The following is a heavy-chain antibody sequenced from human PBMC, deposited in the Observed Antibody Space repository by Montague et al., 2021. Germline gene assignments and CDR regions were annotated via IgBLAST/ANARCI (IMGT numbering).Heavy chain of an antibody. J-gene: IGHJ4*02. CDR1: GGSVSTGGYS. CDR3: ARNPAYGALDY. D-gene: IGHD4/OR15-4a*01. Sequence: TLSLTCSVSGGSVSTGGYSWSWIRQRPGQGLEWLGYTSLRGTTYYNPSLSRRLSISLDTSRNHLSLQLTSVTAADTALYYCARNPAYGALDYWGQGTRGTVSS. CDR2: TSLRGTT. V-gene: IGHV4-31*03.